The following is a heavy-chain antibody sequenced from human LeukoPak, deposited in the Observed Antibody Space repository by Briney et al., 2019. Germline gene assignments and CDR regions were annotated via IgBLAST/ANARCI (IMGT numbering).Heavy chain of an antibody. CDR2: IYSGGGT. Sequence: GGSLRLSCAASGFTLSSNYMSWVRQAPGKGLECVSVIYSGGGTFYADSVKGRFTISRDKSKNTLYFLMNSLRAEDTAVYYCARDTQVWSGYYGDAFDIWGQGTMVTVSS. J-gene: IGHJ3*02. CDR1: GFTLSSNY. CDR3: ARDTQVWSGYYGDAFDI. V-gene: IGHV3-53*01. D-gene: IGHD3-3*01.